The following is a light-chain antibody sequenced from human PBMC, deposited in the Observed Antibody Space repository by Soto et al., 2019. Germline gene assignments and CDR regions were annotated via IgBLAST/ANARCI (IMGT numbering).Light chain of an antibody. Sequence: EIVWTQSPGTLSLSPGERATLSCRASQSVSSSYLAWYQQKPGQAPRLLIYDASSRATGIPDRLSGSGSGTDFTLTISRLEPDDFAVYYCQQYGSSPLTFGGGTKAEIK. CDR2: DAS. J-gene: IGKJ4*01. V-gene: IGKV3-20*01. CDR3: QQYGSSPLT. CDR1: QSVSSSY.